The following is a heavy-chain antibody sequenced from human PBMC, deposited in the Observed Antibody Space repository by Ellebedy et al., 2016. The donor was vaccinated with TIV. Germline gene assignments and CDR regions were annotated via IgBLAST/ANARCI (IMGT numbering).Heavy chain of an antibody. CDR3: ASWGYSGYEPGDLDY. D-gene: IGHD5-12*01. CDR1: GFTFSSYA. J-gene: IGHJ4*02. CDR2: ISYDGSNK. Sequence: GESLKISXAASGFTFSSYAMHWVRQAPGKGLEWVAVISYDGSNKYYADSVKGRFTISRDNSKNTLYLQMNSLRAEDTAVYYCASWGYSGYEPGDLDYWGQGTLVTVSS. V-gene: IGHV3-30-3*01.